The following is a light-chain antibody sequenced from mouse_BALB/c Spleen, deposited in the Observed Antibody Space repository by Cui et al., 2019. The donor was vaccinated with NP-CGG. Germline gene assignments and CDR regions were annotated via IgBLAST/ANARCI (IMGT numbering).Light chain of an antibody. Sequence: QVVVTQDSVLTTSPGETVTLTCRSSTGAVTTSNYTNWVQEKPDHLFTGLIGGTNNRAPGVPARFSGSLIGDKAALTITGTQTEDEAIYFCALWYSNHWVFGGGTKLTVL. J-gene: IGLJ1*01. CDR1: TGAVTTSNY. CDR3: ALWYSNHWV. V-gene: IGLV1*01. CDR2: GTN.